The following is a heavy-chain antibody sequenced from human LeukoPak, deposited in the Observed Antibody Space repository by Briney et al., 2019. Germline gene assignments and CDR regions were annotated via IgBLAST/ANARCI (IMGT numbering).Heavy chain of an antibody. CDR1: GGSISSSSYY. Sequence: NASETLSLTCTVSGGSISSSSYYWSWIRQPPGKGLEWIGEINHSGSTNYNPSLKSRITISVDTSKNHFSLRLSSVTAADTAVYYCARGDDDEVFDIWGQGTMVTVSS. D-gene: IGHD3-16*01. CDR2: INHSGST. V-gene: IGHV4-39*02. J-gene: IGHJ3*02. CDR3: ARGDDDEVFDI.